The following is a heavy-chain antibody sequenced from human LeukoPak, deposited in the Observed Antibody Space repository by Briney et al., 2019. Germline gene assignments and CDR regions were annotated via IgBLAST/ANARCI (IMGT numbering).Heavy chain of an antibody. V-gene: IGHV3-21*01. CDR1: GFTFSSYS. Sequence: GGSLRLSCAASGFTFSSYSMNWVRQAPGKGLEWVSSISSSSSYIYYADSVKGRFTISRDNAKNSLYLQMNSLRAEDTAVYYCARDFAGVGATTFFDYWGQGTLVTASS. CDR3: ARDFAGVGATTFFDY. J-gene: IGHJ4*02. CDR2: ISSSSSYI. D-gene: IGHD1-26*01.